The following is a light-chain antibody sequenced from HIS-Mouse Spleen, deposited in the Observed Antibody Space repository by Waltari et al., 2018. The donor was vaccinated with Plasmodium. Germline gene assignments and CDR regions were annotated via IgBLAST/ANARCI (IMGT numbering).Light chain of an antibody. V-gene: IGKV1-13*02. J-gene: IGKJ5*01. CDR1: QGISSA. CDR2: DAS. Sequence: AIQLTQSPSSLSASVGDRVTITGRASQGISSALAWYQQKPGKAPKLLIYDASSLESGGPSRFSGSGAGTDFALTSSCLQPEDFATEYGREFNSYAQGNVGEGTRVGIK. CDR3: REFNSYAQGN.